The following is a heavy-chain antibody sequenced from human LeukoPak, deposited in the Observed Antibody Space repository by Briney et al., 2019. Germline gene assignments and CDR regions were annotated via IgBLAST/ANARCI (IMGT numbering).Heavy chain of an antibody. V-gene: IGHV4-59*12. CDR1: GGSISSYY. J-gene: IGHJ4*02. CDR2: IYYSGST. Sequence: PSETLSLTCTVSGGSISSYYWSWIRQPPGKGLEWIGYIYYSGSTNYNPSLKSRVTISVDASKNQFSLKLSSVTAADTAVYYCARGGEISSPFDYWGQGTLVTVSS. CDR3: ARGGEISSPFDY. D-gene: IGHD3-16*01.